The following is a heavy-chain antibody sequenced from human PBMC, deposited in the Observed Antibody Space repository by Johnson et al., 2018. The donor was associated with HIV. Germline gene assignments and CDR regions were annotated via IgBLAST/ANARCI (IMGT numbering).Heavy chain of an antibody. V-gene: IGHV3-30*03. J-gene: IGHJ3*02. CDR1: GITFSRYG. Sequence: QVQLVESGGGVVQPGRSLRLSCAAFGITFSRYGMHWVRQAPGMGLEWVIVISYDGSNKYYTDSVKGRFTFSSDNSKNTLYLQMNSLRAEDTAVYYCARDSRSSEYPEAFDIWGQGTMVTVSS. CDR2: ISYDGSNK. CDR3: ARDSRSSEYPEAFDI. D-gene: IGHD3-22*01.